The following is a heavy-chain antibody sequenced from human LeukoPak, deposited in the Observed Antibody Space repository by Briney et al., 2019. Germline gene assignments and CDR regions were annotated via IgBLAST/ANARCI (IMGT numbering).Heavy chain of an antibody. CDR1: GGSISSGDYY. CDR3: ARMTGYYLDS. J-gene: IGHJ4*02. Sequence: PSQTLSLTCTVSGGSISSGDYYWSWIRQHPGKGPEWMGYIYYRGTTYYNPSLRSRIIMSVDTSKNQFSLKVGSVTAADTAVYYCARMTGYYLDSWGQGTVVTVSS. CDR2: IYYRGTT. V-gene: IGHV4-31*03. D-gene: IGHD3-9*01.